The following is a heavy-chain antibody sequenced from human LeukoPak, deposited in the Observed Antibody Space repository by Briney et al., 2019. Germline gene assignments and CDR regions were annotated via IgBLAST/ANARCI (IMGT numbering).Heavy chain of an antibody. J-gene: IGHJ4*02. V-gene: IGHV3-30*18. CDR2: ISYDGSNQ. CDR1: GFTFSSYG. Sequence: GRSLRLSCAASGFTFSSYGMHWVRQAPGKGLEWVAVISYDGSNQYYAVSVKGRFTISRDNSKNTLYLQMNSLRPDDTAVYFCAKGSHYYDSGGYYIEYWGQGTLVAVSS. D-gene: IGHD3-22*01. CDR3: AKGSHYYDSGGYYIEY.